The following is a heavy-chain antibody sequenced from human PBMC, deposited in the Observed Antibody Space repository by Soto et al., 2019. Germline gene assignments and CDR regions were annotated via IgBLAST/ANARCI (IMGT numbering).Heavy chain of an antibody. CDR3: ARDPPYYYDSSAYNDY. V-gene: IGHV1-69*01. J-gene: IGHJ4*02. CDR1: VGTFSSYA. D-gene: IGHD3-22*01. Sequence: SSVRVSCKGSVGTFSSYARSGVRQARGQELEWMGGIIPIFGTANYAQKFQGRVTITADESTSTAYMELRSLRSEDTAVYYCARDPPYYYDSSAYNDYWGQGTLVTVSS. CDR2: IIPIFGTA.